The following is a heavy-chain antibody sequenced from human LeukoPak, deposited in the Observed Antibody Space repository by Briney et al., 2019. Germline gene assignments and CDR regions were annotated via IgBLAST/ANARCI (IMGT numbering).Heavy chain of an antibody. CDR3: ARHPFALLDYYDSRDPAAGAFDI. V-gene: IGHV4-59*08. D-gene: IGHD3-22*01. Sequence: KSSETLSLTCTVSGGSISSYYWSWIRQPQGKGLEWIGYIYYSGSTNYNPSLKSRVTISVDTSKNQFSLKLSSVTAADTAVYYCARHPFALLDYYDSRDPAAGAFDIWGQGTMVTVSS. CDR2: IYYSGST. CDR1: GGSISSYY. J-gene: IGHJ3*02.